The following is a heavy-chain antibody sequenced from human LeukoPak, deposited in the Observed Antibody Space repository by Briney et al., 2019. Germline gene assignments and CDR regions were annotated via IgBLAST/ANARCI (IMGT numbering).Heavy chain of an antibody. CDR3: ASPLLDYYDSSGYYSQIDY. CDR1: GFTFSGYW. D-gene: IGHD3-22*01. Sequence: GGSLRLSCAAAGFTFSGYWMSWVRQAAGKGLAWVANIKQDGSEKYYVDSVKGRFTISRDNAKNSLYLQMNSLRAEGTAVYYCASPLLDYYDSSGYYSQIDYWGRGTLVTVSS. V-gene: IGHV3-7*01. J-gene: IGHJ4*02. CDR2: IKQDGSEK.